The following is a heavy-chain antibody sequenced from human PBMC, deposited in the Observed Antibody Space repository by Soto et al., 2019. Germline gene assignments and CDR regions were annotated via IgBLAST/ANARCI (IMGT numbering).Heavy chain of an antibody. V-gene: IGHV3-9*01. J-gene: IGHJ1*01. D-gene: IGHD6-13*01. CDR3: VKDESINWYSGHFRH. Sequence: GGSLRLSCAASGFTFDDYAMHWVRQVPGKGLEWVSGINWNSGSIGYGDSVKGRFATSRDNAKNSLHLQMNSLSAEDTAFYYCVKDESINWYSGHFRHWGQGTLVTVSS. CDR2: INWNSGSI. CDR1: GFTFDDYA.